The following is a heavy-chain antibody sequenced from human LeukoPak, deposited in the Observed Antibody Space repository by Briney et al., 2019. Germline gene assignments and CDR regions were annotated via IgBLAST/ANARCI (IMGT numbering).Heavy chain of an antibody. CDR1: GGTFSSYA. CDR3: ARVLGTAMVWFDP. D-gene: IGHD5-18*01. CDR2: IIPIFGTA. Sequence: GASVKVSCKASGGTFSSYAISWVRQAPGQGLEWMGGIIPIFGTANYAQKFQGRVTITADESTSTAYMELSSLRSEDTAVYYCARVLGTAMVWFDPWGQGTLVTVSS. J-gene: IGHJ5*02. V-gene: IGHV1-69*13.